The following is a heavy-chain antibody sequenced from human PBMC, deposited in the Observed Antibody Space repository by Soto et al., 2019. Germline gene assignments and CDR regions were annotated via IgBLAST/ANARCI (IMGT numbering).Heavy chain of an antibody. CDR3: VKTFHTAGNDPRGFFDN. D-gene: IGHD1-1*01. V-gene: IGHV3-23*01. CDR2: IRGAGDGI. J-gene: IGHJ4*02. CDR1: GFTFRNYV. Sequence: EVHLLESGGGLVQPGGSLRLSCAASGFTFRNYVVNWVRQAPGRGLEWVSGIRGAGDGIAYADSVKGRFTISRENPKSTLYLQMDSLRAEGTAVYYCVKTFHTAGNDPRGFFDNWGQGTLVIVSS.